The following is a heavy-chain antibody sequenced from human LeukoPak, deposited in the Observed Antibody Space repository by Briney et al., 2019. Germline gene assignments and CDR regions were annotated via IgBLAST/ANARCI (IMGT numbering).Heavy chain of an antibody. J-gene: IGHJ6*02. CDR3: TTDRCSSTSCLPYWYYGMDV. V-gene: IGHV3-15*01. CDR2: IKSKTDGGTT. CDR1: GFTFSNAW. D-gene: IGHD2-2*01. Sequence: GGSLRLSCAASGFTFSNAWMSWVRQAPGKGLEWVGRIKSKTDGGTTDYAAPVKGRFTISRDDSKNTLYLQMNSLKTEDTAVYYCTTDRCSSTSCLPYWYYGMDVWGQGTTVTVSS.